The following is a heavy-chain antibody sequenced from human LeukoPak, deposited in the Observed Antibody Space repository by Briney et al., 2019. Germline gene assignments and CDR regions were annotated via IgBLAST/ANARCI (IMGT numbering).Heavy chain of an antibody. V-gene: IGHV4-4*02. Sequence: SETLSLTCAVSGDPINSIDWWSWVRQSPARGLEWIGEIYHSGGTNYNPSLKSRVTISVDTSENQFSLKLSSVTAADTAVYYCARVNYGSATKEDYWGQGTLVTVSS. CDR3: ARVNYGSATKEDY. CDR1: GDPINSIDW. J-gene: IGHJ4*02. D-gene: IGHD3-10*01. CDR2: IYHSGGT.